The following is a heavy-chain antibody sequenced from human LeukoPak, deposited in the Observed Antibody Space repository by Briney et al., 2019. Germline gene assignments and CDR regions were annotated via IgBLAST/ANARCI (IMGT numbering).Heavy chain of an antibody. V-gene: IGHV1-2*04. CDR2: INPNSGGT. CDR3: ARDDYGDYDPLGY. D-gene: IGHD4-17*01. Sequence: ASVKVSCKASGYTFTGYYMHWVRQAPGQGLEWMGWINPNSGGTNYAQKFQGWVTMTRDTSISTAYMELSRLRSDDTAVYYCARDDYGDYDPLGYWGQGTLVTVSS. CDR1: GYTFTGYY. J-gene: IGHJ4*02.